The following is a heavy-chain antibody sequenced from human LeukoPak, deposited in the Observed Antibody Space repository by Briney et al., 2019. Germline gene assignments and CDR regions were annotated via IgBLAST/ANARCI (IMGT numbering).Heavy chain of an antibody. Sequence: ASVKVSCKASGGTFSSYAISWVRQAPGQGLEWMGWISAYNGNTNYAQKLQGRVTMTTDTSTSTAYMELRSLRSDDTAVYYCARDPDGRLDYWGQGTLVTASS. D-gene: IGHD1-14*01. CDR1: GGTFSSYA. J-gene: IGHJ4*02. CDR3: ARDPDGRLDY. V-gene: IGHV1-18*01. CDR2: ISAYNGNT.